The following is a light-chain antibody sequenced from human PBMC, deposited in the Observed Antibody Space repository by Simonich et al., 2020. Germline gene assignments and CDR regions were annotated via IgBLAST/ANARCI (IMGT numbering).Light chain of an antibody. V-gene: IGKV4-1*01. CDR2: WAA. CDR1: PSFLYSSNNKTS. J-gene: IGKJ1*01. CDR3: QQYYSTPRT. Sequence: DLVMTQSPDSLAVSLGERATINCKSSPSFLYSSNNKTSLAWYQQKPGQPPKLLIYWAATRESGVPDRFSGSGSGTDFTLTISSLQAEDVAVYYCQQYYSTPRTFGQGTKVEIK.